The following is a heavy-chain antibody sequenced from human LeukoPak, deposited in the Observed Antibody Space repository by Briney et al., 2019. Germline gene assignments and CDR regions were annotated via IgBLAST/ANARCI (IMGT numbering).Heavy chain of an antibody. V-gene: IGHV3-21*01. D-gene: IGHD3-22*01. CDR1: GFTFSTYN. CDR2: ITSSSTYI. Sequence: KPGGSLILSCAASGFTFSTYNMNWVRQAPGKGLEWVSSITSSSTYIYYADSVKGRFTISRDNAKNSLYLQMNSLRAEDMAVYYCAREHYDTRGFDYWGQGTLVTVSS. CDR3: AREHYDTRGFDY. J-gene: IGHJ4*02.